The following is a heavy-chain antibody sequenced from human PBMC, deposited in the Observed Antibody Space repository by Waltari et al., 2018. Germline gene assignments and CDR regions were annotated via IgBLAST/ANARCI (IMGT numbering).Heavy chain of an antibody. Sequence: QVQLVQSGAEVKKPGSSVKVSCKASGGTFSSYAISWGRQAPGQGLEWMGGIIPIFGTANYAQKFQGRVTITADESTSTAYMELSSLRSEDTAVYYCAYIVVVPANYYYYGMDVWGQGTTVTVSS. J-gene: IGHJ6*02. D-gene: IGHD2-2*01. CDR1: GGTFSSYA. CDR2: IIPIFGTA. CDR3: AYIVVVPANYYYYGMDV. V-gene: IGHV1-69*01.